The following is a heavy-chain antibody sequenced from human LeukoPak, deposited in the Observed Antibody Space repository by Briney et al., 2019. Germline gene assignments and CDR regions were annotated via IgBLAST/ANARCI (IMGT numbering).Heavy chain of an antibody. CDR2: INTYNGNT. D-gene: IGHD3-9*01. Sequence: ASVKVSCKASGYTFTDYGISWVRQAPGQGLEWMGWINTYNGNTNYAQKFQGRVTMTTDTSTSTAYMELRSLRSDDTAVYYCTRDPMDNDFLTGYLEHWGQGTLVSVAS. CDR1: GYTFTDYG. V-gene: IGHV1-18*01. J-gene: IGHJ1*01. CDR3: TRDPMDNDFLTGYLEH.